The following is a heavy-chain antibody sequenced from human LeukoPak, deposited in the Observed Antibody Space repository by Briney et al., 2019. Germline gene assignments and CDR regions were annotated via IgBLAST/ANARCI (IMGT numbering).Heavy chain of an antibody. CDR3: AREGPTVTTYAFDI. Sequence: GGSLRLSCAASGFTFSSYAMHWVRQAPGKGLEWVAVISYDGSNKYYADSVKGRFTISRDNSKNTLYLQMNSLRAEDTAVYYCAREGPTVTTYAFDIWGQGTMVTVSS. J-gene: IGHJ3*02. V-gene: IGHV3-30-3*01. CDR2: ISYDGSNK. CDR1: GFTFSSYA. D-gene: IGHD4-17*01.